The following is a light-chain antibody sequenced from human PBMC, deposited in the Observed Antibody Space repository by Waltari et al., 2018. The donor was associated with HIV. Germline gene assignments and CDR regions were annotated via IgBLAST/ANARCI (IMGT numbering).Light chain of an antibody. CDR3: ASNRLDSTLV. CDR1: STDSRFYQH. V-gene: IGLV2-14*03. CDR2: DID. J-gene: IGLJ2*01. Sequence: QSALTQPPSVSGFPGQTINISCTGISTDSRFYQHVSWYQQHPGSVPRLIIYDIDSRPSGISDHFSGSRSGDSASLTISGLQSGDEAHYFCASNRLDSTLVFGGGTKLTIL.